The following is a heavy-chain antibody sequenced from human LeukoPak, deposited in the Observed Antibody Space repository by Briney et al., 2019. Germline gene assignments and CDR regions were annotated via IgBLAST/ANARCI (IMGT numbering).Heavy chain of an antibody. CDR3: ARGYCTGGNCYSFGY. J-gene: IGHJ4*02. D-gene: IGHD2-15*01. CDR1: GASVSTNNW. V-gene: IGHV4/OR15-8*02. CDR2: VYHSGLT. Sequence: SETLSLTCVVSGASVSTNNWWTWVRQAPGKGLEWIGEVYHSGLTNYSPSLKSRVTMSIDKSKNISLNLTSVTAADTALYYCARGYCTGGNCYSFGYWGQGTLVTVSS.